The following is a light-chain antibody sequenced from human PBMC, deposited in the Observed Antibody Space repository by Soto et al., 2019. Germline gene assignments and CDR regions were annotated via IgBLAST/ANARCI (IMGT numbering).Light chain of an antibody. CDR1: PGFSNA. CDR3: QQFHSYPLT. Sequence: AIQLTQSPSSLSASVGDRVTITCRASPGFSNALAWYQQEPGKAPKLLIYDASSLESGVPSRFSGSESGTDFTLIISSLQPEAFATYYCQQFHSYPLTFGGGTKVEI. CDR2: DAS. V-gene: IGKV1-13*02. J-gene: IGKJ4*01.